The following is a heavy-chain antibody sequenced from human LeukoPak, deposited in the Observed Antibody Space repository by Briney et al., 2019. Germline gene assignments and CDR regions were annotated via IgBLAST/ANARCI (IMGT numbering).Heavy chain of an antibody. CDR2: INANSGTT. V-gene: IGHV3-23*01. J-gene: IGHJ5*01. Sequence: GSLRLSCAASGFAFSFYAMSWLRQPPGKGLEWVSTINANSGTTSYAASVRGRFTISRDNSKNTLYLQVNTLRADDTATYYCAKPISGGLAVTADWFHPWGQGTLVVVSS. D-gene: IGHD6-19*01. CDR1: GFAFSFYA. CDR3: AKPISGGLAVTADWFHP.